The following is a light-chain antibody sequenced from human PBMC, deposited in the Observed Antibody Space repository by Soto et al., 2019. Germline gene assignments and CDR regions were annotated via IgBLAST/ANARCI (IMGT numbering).Light chain of an antibody. Sequence: QLVLTQSPSASASVGASVKLTCTLSSGHSTYAIAWHQQQPEKGPRYLMKLDSDGIHSKGDGIPDRFSGSSSGAERYLTISSLQSEDEADYYCQTWGTGIVVFSGGSKLTVL. J-gene: IGLJ2*01. CDR3: QTWGTGIVV. CDR2: LDSDGIH. V-gene: IGLV4-69*02. CDR1: SGHSTYA.